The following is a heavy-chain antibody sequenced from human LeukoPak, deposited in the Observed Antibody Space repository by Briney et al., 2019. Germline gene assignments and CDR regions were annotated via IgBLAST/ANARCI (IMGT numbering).Heavy chain of an antibody. V-gene: IGHV3-21*01. Sequence: PGGSLRLSCAASGFTFSSYSMNWVRQAPGKGLEWVSSISSSSSYIYYADSVKGRFTISRDSAKNSLFLQMNSLRAEDTAVYYCARSGGDFWSGYYGSCDYWGQGTLVTVSS. J-gene: IGHJ4*02. CDR3: ARSGGDFWSGYYGSCDY. CDR2: ISSSSSYI. CDR1: GFTFSSYS. D-gene: IGHD3-3*01.